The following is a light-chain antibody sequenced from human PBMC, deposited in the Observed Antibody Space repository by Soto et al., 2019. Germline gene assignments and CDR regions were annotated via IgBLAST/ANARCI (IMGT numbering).Light chain of an antibody. V-gene: IGKV3D-15*01. CDR3: QEYNNWPPRAT. Sequence: EIVMTQSPATLSVSPGERATLSCRARQSVSSNLAWYQQKPVQAPRLLIYVASTRATGIPARFSGSGSGTEFTLTVSSLNSEDFAVYYGQEYNNWPPRATFGQGTKLEIK. CDR2: VAS. CDR1: QSVSSN. J-gene: IGKJ2*01.